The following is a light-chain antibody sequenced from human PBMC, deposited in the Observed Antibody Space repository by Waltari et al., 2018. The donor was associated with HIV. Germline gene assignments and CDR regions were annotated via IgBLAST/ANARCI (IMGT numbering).Light chain of an antibody. V-gene: IGLV2-11*02. CDR1: SSDVGGYNY. J-gene: IGLJ2*01. Sequence: SALTPPRSVSGSPGHSVTISCTGTSSDVGGYNYVTWYQQHPGKAPKLMIYDVSKRPSGVPDRFSGSKSGNTASLTISGLQAEDEADYYCCSYAGSYDVVFGGGTKLTVL. CDR3: CSYAGSYDVV. CDR2: DVS.